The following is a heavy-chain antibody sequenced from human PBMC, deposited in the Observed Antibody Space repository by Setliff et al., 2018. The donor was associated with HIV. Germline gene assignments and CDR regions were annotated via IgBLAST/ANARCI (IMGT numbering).Heavy chain of an antibody. CDR1: GGSVSDYY. D-gene: IGHD3-10*01. Sequence: SETLSLTCTVSGGSVSDYYWSWIRQPPGKGLEWIGSIYYTGSTDYNPSLMSRVTISLDTPKNQFSLKLNSVIAADTAVYYCARNRVPSSLWGQGTLVTVSS. CDR2: IYYTGST. CDR3: ARNRVPSSL. J-gene: IGHJ4*02. V-gene: IGHV4-59*02.